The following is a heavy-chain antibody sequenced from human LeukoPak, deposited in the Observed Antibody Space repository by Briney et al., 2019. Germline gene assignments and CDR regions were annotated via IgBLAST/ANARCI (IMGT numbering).Heavy chain of an antibody. J-gene: IGHJ5*02. D-gene: IGHD5-18*01. Sequence: SVKVSCKASGGTFSSYGISWVRQAPGQGLEWMGGIIPIFGTPNYAQKFQGRVTITADESTSTAYMELSSLRCEDTAVYYCAREAAIATAIVWFDPWGQGTLVTVSS. CDR1: GGTFSSYG. CDR3: AREAAIATAIVWFDP. CDR2: IIPIFGTP. V-gene: IGHV1-69*13.